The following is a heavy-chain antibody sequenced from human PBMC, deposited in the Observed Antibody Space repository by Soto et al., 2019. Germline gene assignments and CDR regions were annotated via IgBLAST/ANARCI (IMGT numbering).Heavy chain of an antibody. CDR2: IKQDGSEK. Sequence: SLRLSCAASGFTFSSYWMSWVRQAPGKGLEWVANIKQDGSEKYYVDSVKGRFTISRDNAKNSLYLQMNSLRAEDTAVYYCARDLGYVVVPAAPFDYWGQGTLVTVSS. CDR1: GFTFSSYW. D-gene: IGHD2-2*01. CDR3: ARDLGYVVVPAAPFDY. J-gene: IGHJ4*02. V-gene: IGHV3-7*01.